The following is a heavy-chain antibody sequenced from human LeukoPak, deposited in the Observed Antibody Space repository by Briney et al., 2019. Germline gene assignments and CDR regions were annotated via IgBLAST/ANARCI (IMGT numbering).Heavy chain of an antibody. CDR1: GVSISSSNSY. J-gene: IGHJ4*02. CDR3: ARQTGSGLFILP. V-gene: IGHV4-39*01. Sequence: PAETLSLTCTVSGVSISSSNSYWGWIRQPPGKGLEWIGSSYYSGNTYYNASINSQVSISLVTSKTQFPLKLTSVTAADTAVYYCARQTGSGLFILPGGQGTLVTVSS. CDR2: SYYSGNT. D-gene: IGHD3/OR15-3a*01.